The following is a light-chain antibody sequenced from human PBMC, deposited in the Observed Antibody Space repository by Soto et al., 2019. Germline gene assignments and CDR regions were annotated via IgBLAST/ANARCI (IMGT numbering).Light chain of an antibody. J-gene: IGKJ5*01. V-gene: IGKV3-15*01. Sequence: EIVMSQSPAPLSLYPGERATLSCRARQSVAVNLACGQHKTAQAPRPLIHQASIRATGTPARCSGSGSGTEFTLTISSLQSEDFAVYYCQQYKNGPPIPFGQGTR. CDR3: QQYKNGPPIP. CDR2: QAS. CDR1: QSVAVN.